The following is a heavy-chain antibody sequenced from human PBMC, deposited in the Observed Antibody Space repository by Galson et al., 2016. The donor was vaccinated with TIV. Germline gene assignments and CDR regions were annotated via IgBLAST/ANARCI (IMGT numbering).Heavy chain of an antibody. D-gene: IGHD2-2*01. CDR3: ARGYKDIGVVPAALGY. CDR2: INPNGGDT. V-gene: IGHV1-2*02. J-gene: IGHJ4*02. CDR1: GYTFTDYY. Sequence: SVKVSCKASGYTFTDYYIHWVRQAPGQGLQWMGWINPNGGDTKSAQKFQGRVTMTRDTSIGTAYMELTRLRSDDTAAYYCARGYKDIGVVPAALGYWGQGTLVTVSS.